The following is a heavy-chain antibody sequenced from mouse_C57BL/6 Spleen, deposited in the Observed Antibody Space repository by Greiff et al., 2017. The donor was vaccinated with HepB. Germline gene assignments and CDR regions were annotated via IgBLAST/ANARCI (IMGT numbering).Heavy chain of an antibody. D-gene: IGHD2-4*01. J-gene: IGHJ3*01. V-gene: IGHV2-2*01. CDR2: IWRGGST. CDR1: GFSLTSYG. CDR3: ARNGGYDYDGGAWFAY. Sequence: QVQLQQSGPGLVQPSQSLSITCTVSGFSLTSYGVHWVRQSPGKGLEWLGVIWRGGSTDYNAAFISRLSISKDNSKSQVFFKMNSLQADDTAIYDCARNGGYDYDGGAWFAYWGQGTLVTVSA.